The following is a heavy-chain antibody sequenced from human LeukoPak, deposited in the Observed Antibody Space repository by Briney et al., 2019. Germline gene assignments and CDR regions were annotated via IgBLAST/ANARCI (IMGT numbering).Heavy chain of an antibody. CDR2: ISSSSSTI. CDR1: GFTFSSYS. V-gene: IGHV3-48*01. Sequence: GGSLRLSCAASGFTFSSYSMNWVRQAPGKGLEWVSYISSSSSTIYYADSVKGRFTISRDNAKNSLYLQMNSLRAEDTAVYYCAKDRGGDGNYYGMDVWGQGTTVTVSS. J-gene: IGHJ6*02. CDR3: AKDRGGDGNYYGMDV. D-gene: IGHD2-21*02.